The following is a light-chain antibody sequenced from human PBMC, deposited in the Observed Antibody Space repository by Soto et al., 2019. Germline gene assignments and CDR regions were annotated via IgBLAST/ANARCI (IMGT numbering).Light chain of an antibody. CDR3: LRYGDSPPAYT. CDR2: GAS. Sequence: EIVLTQSPGTLSLSPGERATLSCRASQSVSSRNLAWYRQKPGQAPSLLIYGASNRATGIPDRFSGSGSGTDFTLTISRLEHEDFEVYYCLRYGDSPPAYTFGQGTKLEIK. CDR1: QSVSSRN. V-gene: IGKV3-20*01. J-gene: IGKJ2*01.